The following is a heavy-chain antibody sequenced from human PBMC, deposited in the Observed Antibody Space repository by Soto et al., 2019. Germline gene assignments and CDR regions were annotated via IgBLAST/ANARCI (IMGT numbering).Heavy chain of an antibody. Sequence: PSETLSLTCTVSGGSSSSSSYYWGLIRPPPGKGLEWIGSIYYSGSTYYNPSLKSRVTISVDTSKNQFSLKLSSVTAADTAVYYCARQEYSSGWYVYYFDYWGQGTLVPVSS. CDR3: ARQEYSSGWYVYYFDY. CDR2: IYYSGST. D-gene: IGHD6-19*01. CDR1: GGSSSSSSYY. V-gene: IGHV4-39*01. J-gene: IGHJ4*02.